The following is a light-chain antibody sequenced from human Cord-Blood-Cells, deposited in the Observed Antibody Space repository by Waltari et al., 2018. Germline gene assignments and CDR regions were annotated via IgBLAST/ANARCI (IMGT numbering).Light chain of an antibody. CDR2: EVS. Sequence: SSLTQPSHTHGHRSQPSTISRTGTNRGAGAWDSGSGYQQHPGKAPKLMIYEVSKRPSWVSNRFSGSKSGNTASLTISGLQAEDEADYYCSSYTSSSTWVFGGGTKLTVL. J-gene: IGLJ3*02. CDR1: NRGAGAWDS. CDR3: SSYTSSSTWV. V-gene: IGLV2-14*01.